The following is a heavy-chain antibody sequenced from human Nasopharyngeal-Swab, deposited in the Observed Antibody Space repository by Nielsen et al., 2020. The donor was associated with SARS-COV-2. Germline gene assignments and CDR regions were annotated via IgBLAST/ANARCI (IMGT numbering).Heavy chain of an antibody. CDR1: GFTFSSYG. D-gene: IGHD3-3*01. V-gene: IGHV3-30*03. CDR3: ARVGYYDFWSGYYTSYYYGMDV. CDR2: ISYDGSNK. J-gene: IGHJ6*02. Sequence: GESLKISCAASGFTFSSYGMHWVRQAPGKGLEWVAVISYDGSNKYYADSVKGRFTISRDNSKNTLYLQMNSLRDEDTAVYYCARVGYYDFWSGYYTSYYYGMDVWGQGTTVTVSS.